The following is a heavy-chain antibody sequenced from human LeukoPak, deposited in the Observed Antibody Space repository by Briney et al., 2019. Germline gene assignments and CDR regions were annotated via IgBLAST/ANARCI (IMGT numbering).Heavy chain of an antibody. D-gene: IGHD3-10*01. CDR3: ARLSAYYYGSFFYYYMDV. J-gene: IGHJ6*03. V-gene: IGHV3-7*01. CDR2: IKQDESER. CDR1: GFIFSSYW. Sequence: GGSLRLSCDGSGFIFSSYWMTWVRQSPGKGPEWVANIKQDESERYTVDSVKGRFTISRDNAKNSVYLHMNSLRAEDTALYYCARLSAYYYGSFFYYYMDVWGKGTTVTVSS.